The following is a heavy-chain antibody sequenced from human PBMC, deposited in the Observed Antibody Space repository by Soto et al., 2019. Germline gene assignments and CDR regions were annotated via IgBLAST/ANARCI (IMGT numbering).Heavy chain of an antibody. Sequence: QVQLVESGGGVVQPGRSLRLSCATSGFSFSYYAMHWVRQAPGKGLEWVAVIAYDASKKYYADSVKGRFTISRDNSKNTLYLQMNSLRDEDTAVYYCASPYCSGGRCYLTEYFQHWGQGTLVTVSS. J-gene: IGHJ1*01. CDR3: ASPYCSGGRCYLTEYFQH. CDR1: GFSFSYYA. D-gene: IGHD2-15*01. CDR2: IAYDASKK. V-gene: IGHV3-30*03.